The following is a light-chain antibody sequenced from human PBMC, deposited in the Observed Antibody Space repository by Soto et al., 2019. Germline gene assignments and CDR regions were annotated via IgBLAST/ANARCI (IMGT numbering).Light chain of an antibody. J-gene: IGLJ1*01. CDR1: SNDVGTYNL. CDR3: SSYAGSTTYV. CDR2: GGF. V-gene: IGLV2-23*01. Sequence: QSVLTQPVSVSGSPGQSITLSCTGTSNDVGTYNLVSWYQQHPGKAPKLIIFGGFKRPSGVSNRFSGSKSGNTASLTISGLQAEDEADYYCSSYAGSTTYVFGTGTKVTVL.